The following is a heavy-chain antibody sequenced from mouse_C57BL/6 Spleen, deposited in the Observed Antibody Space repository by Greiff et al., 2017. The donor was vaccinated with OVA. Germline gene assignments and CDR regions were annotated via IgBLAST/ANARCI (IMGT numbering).Heavy chain of an antibody. V-gene: IGHV1-4*01. D-gene: IGHD1-1*01. CDR1: GYTFTSYT. CDR3: ARRGITTVVATED. Sequence: VQLQQSGAELARPGASVKMSCKASGYTFTSYTMHWVKQRPGQGLEWIGYINPSSGYTKYNQKFKDKATLTVDKSSSTAYMQLSSLTSEDSAVYYCARRGITTVVATEDWGQGTTLTVSS. J-gene: IGHJ2*01. CDR2: INPSSGYT.